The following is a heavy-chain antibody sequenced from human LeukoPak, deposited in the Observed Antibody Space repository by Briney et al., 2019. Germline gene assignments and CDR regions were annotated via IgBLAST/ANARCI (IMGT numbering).Heavy chain of an antibody. V-gene: IGHV3-23*01. D-gene: IGHD1-26*01. CDR2: ITGSGSST. CDR3: AKELVGATATGY. CDR1: GFTFSSYA. J-gene: IGHJ4*02. Sequence: GGSLRLSCAASGFTFSSYAMSWVRQAPGKGLEWVSAITGSGSSTYYADSVKGRFTISRDNSKNTLYLQMNSLRAEDTALYYCAKELVGATATGYWGQGTLVTVSS.